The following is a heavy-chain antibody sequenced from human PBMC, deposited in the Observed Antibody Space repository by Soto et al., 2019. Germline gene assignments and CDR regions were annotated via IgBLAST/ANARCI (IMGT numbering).Heavy chain of an antibody. V-gene: IGHV3-33*01. CDR1: GFTFSSYG. D-gene: IGHD6-19*01. CDR3: ARDMSSGWSYDY. J-gene: IGHJ4*02. Sequence: GGSLRLSCAASGFTFSSYGMHWVRQAPGKGLEWVAVIWYDGSNKYYVGSVKGRFTISRDNSKNTLYLQMNSLRAEDTAVYYCARDMSSGWSYDYWGQGTLVTVSS. CDR2: IWYDGSNK.